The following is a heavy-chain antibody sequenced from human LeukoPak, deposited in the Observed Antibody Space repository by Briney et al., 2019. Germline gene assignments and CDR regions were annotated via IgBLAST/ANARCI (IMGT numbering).Heavy chain of an antibody. CDR1: GFTASDNY. CDR3: AKLPSSGWLDY. D-gene: IGHD6-19*01. J-gene: IGHJ4*02. Sequence: PGGSLRLSCVVSGFTASDNYMSWVRQAPGKGLEWVSAFYSGGNTYYAGSVKGRFIISRDSSKNTLYLQMNNLRPEDTAMYYCAKLPSSGWLDYWGQGTLVTVSS. CDR2: FYSGGNT. V-gene: IGHV3-53*01.